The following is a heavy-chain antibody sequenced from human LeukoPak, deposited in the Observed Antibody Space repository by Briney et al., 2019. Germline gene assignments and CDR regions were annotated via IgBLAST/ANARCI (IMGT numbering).Heavy chain of an antibody. CDR1: GFTFSSYG. Sequence: PGGSLRLSCAASGFTFSSYGMHWVRQAPGKGLEWVSYISSSGSTIYYADSVKGRFTISRDNSKNTLYLQMNSLRAEDTAVYYCAKDREWLVYYYMDVWGKGTTVTVSS. CDR2: ISSSGSTI. CDR3: AKDREWLVYYYMDV. D-gene: IGHD6-19*01. V-gene: IGHV3-NL1*01. J-gene: IGHJ6*03.